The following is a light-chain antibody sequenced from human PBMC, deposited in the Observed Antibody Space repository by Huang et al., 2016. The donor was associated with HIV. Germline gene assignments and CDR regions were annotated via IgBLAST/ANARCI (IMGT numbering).Light chain of an antibody. CDR1: QSVCTY. CDR2: DAS. CDR3: QDRYNWPRFT. Sequence: EIMLTQSPATRSLSPGKRATLSCRASQSVCTYLAWYQQKPVQAPRLLIYDASFRATGIPVRFSGSGSETNFTLTISRLEPEDFAVYYCQDRYNWPRFTFGPGTKVDIK. J-gene: IGKJ3*01. V-gene: IGKV3-11*01.